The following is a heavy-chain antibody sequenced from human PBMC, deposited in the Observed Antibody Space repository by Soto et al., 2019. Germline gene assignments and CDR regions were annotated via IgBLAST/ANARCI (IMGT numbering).Heavy chain of an antibody. CDR3: ARHGVYCSSTSCQTPYYYYYMDV. CDR1: GYSFTSYW. V-gene: IGHV5-51*01. CDR2: IYPGDSDT. Sequence: GESLKISCKGSGYSFTSYWIGWVRQMPGKGLEWMGIIYPGDSDTRYSPSFQGQVTISADKSISTAYLQWSSLKASDTAMYYCARHGVYCSSTSCQTPYYYYYMDVWGKGTTVTVSS. J-gene: IGHJ6*03. D-gene: IGHD2-2*01.